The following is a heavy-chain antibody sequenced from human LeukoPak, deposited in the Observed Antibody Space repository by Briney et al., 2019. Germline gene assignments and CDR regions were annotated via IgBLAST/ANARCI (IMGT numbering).Heavy chain of an antibody. Sequence: GGSLRLSCAASGFTFSTYGMHWVRQAPGKGLEWVALITYADSVKGRFTISSDTSKNTLSLQMNSPRAEDTAVYYCARDLSPVVRASPMGYWGQGTLVTVSS. J-gene: IGHJ4*02. V-gene: IGHV3-30*03. D-gene: IGHD3-10*01. CDR2: ITY. CDR3: ARDLSPVVRASPMGY. CDR1: GFTFSTYG.